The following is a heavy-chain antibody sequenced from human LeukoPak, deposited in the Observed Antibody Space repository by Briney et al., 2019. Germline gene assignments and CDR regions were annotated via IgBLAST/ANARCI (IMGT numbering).Heavy chain of an antibody. CDR2: ISHDGSNK. CDR3: ARIAVVGYDFWSHNEGYDY. V-gene: IGHV3-30-3*01. J-gene: IGHJ4*02. CDR1: GFTFSSYA. D-gene: IGHD3-3*01. Sequence: GGSLRLSCAASGFTFSSYAMHWVRQAPGKGLEWVAVISHDGSNKYYADSVKGRFTISRDNSKNTLYLQMNSLRAEDTAVYYCARIAVVGYDFWSHNEGYDYWGQGTLVTVSS.